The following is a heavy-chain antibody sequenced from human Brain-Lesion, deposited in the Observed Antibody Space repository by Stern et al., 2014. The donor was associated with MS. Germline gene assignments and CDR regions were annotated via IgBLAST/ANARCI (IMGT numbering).Heavy chain of an antibody. D-gene: IGHD6-13*01. CDR1: GGSISSSNW. J-gene: IGHJ4*02. CDR3: ARFPASRPHVFDS. V-gene: IGHV4-4*02. CDR2: SDHSGST. Sequence: VQLVQSGPGLVKPSGTLSLTCAVSGGSISSSNWWSWVRQSPGKGLEWIGESDHSGSTIYNPSLKSRVTVSVDKSKNRFSLNLSSGPAAATAVYFCARFPASRPHVFDSWGQGTLVTVSS.